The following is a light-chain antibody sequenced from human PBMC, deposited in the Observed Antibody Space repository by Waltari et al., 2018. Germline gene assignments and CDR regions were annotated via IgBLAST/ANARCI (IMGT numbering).Light chain of an antibody. V-gene: IGKV3-20*01. Sequence: EIVLTQSPGTLSLSPGERATLSARASQSVSSNYLAWYQQKPGQAPKILIFGASSRGIGVPDRFSGSGSGTDFTLTISRLEPEDFAVYYCQQYGGSSYTFGQGTKLEIK. CDR3: QQYGGSSYT. J-gene: IGKJ2*01. CDR1: QSVSSNY. CDR2: GAS.